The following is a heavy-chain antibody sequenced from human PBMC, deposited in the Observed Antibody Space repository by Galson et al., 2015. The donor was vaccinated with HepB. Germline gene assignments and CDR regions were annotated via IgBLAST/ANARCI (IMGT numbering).Heavy chain of an antibody. D-gene: IGHD5-18*01. CDR2: IYTSGST. CDR1: GGSISSGSYY. CDR3: ARGHSYGFDY. Sequence: TLSLTCTVSGGSISSGSYYWSWIRQPAGKGLEWIGRIYTSGSTNYNPSLKSRVTMSVDTSKNQFSLKLSSVTAADTAVYYCARGHSYGFDYWGQGTLVTVSP. V-gene: IGHV4-61*02. J-gene: IGHJ4*02.